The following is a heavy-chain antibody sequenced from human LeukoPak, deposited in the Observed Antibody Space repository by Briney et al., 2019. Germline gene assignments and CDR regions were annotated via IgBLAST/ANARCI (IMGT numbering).Heavy chain of an antibody. CDR3: ARPLGGGDDAFDI. V-gene: IGHV1-18*01. D-gene: IGHD3-10*01. J-gene: IGHJ3*02. Sequence: GASVTVSFTASGYTFTSYGISWVRQAPGQGLEWMGWISAYNGNTNYAQKLQGRVTMTTDASTSTAYMELRSLRSDDTAVYYCARPLGGGDDAFDIWDQGTMVTVSS. CDR2: ISAYNGNT. CDR1: GYTFTSYG.